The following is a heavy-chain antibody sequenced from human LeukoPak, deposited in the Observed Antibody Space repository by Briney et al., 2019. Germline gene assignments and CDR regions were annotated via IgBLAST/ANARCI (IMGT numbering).Heavy chain of an antibody. J-gene: IGHJ2*01. CDR3: ASRAVAGGFDL. CDR1: GFAVSSNY. CDR2: ISSSSSYI. Sequence: GGSLRLSCAASGFAVSSNYMSWVRQAPGKGLEWVSSISSSSSYIYYADSVKGRFTISRDNAKNSLYLQMNSLRAEDTAVYYCASRAVAGGFDLWGRGTLVTVSS. D-gene: IGHD6-19*01. V-gene: IGHV3-21*01.